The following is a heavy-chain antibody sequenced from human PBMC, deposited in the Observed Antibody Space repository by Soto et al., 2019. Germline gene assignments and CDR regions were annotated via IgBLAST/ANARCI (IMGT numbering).Heavy chain of an antibody. J-gene: IGHJ5*02. Sequence: SETLSLTCTVSGGYISRSSYYGGWIRQPPGKGLEWIGSIYYSGSTYYNPSLKSRVTISVDTSKNQFSLKLSSVTAADTAVYYCARRSLARSFGGYSGSFNLVWFDPWGQGTLVTVSS. V-gene: IGHV4-39*01. CDR3: ARRSLARSFGGYSGSFNLVWFDP. D-gene: IGHD5-12*01. CDR2: IYYSGST. CDR1: GGYISRSSYY.